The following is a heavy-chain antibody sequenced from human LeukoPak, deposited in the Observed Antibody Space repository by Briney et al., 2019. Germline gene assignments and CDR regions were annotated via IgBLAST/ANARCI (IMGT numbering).Heavy chain of an antibody. D-gene: IGHD6-19*01. CDR1: GGSISIYF. CDR2: GDYSGGT. CDR3: AGERGEEYSSGWYKTNFFDN. Sequence: SEALSLTCTVSGGSISIYFYSWIRQSPGKGLEWIATGDYSGGTYYNPSLESRVAISADMSKNQISLKLTSVTGADTAVYYCAGERGEEYSSGWYKTNFFDNWGQGIRVTVSS. V-gene: IGHV4-59*12. J-gene: IGHJ4*02.